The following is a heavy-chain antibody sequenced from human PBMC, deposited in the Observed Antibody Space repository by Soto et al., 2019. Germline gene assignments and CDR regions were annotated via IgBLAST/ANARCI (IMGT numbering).Heavy chain of an antibody. CDR1: GFTFSSYG. J-gene: IGHJ4*02. CDR2: ISYDGSNK. D-gene: IGHD2-15*01. Sequence: GGSLRLSCAASGFTFSSYGMHWVSQAPGKGLKWVAVISYDGSNKYYADSVKGRFTISRDNSKNTLYLQMNSLRAEDTAVYYCAKDGFLGYCSGGSCYQGYYFDYWGQGTLVTVSS. V-gene: IGHV3-30*18. CDR3: AKDGFLGYCSGGSCYQGYYFDY.